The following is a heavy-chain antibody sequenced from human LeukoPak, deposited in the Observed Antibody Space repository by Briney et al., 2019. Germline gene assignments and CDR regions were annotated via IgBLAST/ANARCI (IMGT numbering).Heavy chain of an antibody. J-gene: IGHJ5*02. CDR1: GFTFSSYA. V-gene: IGHV3-23*01. D-gene: IGHD3-16*01. CDR3: AKDPEIIMIRRFDP. Sequence: GGSLRLSCAASGFTFSSYAMSWVRQAPGKGLEWVSAISGSGGRTYYADSVKGRFTISRDNSKNTLYLQMNSLRAEDTAVYYCAKDPEIIMIRRFDPWGQGTLVTVSS. CDR2: ISGSGGRT.